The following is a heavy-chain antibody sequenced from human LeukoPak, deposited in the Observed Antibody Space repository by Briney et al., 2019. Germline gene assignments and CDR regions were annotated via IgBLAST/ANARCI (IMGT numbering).Heavy chain of an antibody. J-gene: IGHJ4*02. CDR1: GGTFSSYA. CDR2: IIPIFGTA. V-gene: IGHV1-69*06. D-gene: IGHD2-2*02. Sequence: SVKVSCKASGGTFSSYAISWVRQAPGQGLEWMGGIIPIFGTANYAQKFQGRVTITADKSTSTAYMELSSLRSDDTAVYYCARDLAVPAAILLFDYWGQGTLVTVSS. CDR3: ARDLAVPAAILLFDY.